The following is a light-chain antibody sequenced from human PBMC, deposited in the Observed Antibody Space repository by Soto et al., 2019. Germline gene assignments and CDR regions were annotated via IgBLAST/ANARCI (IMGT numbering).Light chain of an antibody. Sequence: QSALTQPRSVSGSPGQSVTISCTGTSSDVGGYNYVSWYQQHPGKAPKLMIYDVVKRPSGVPDRFSGSKSGNTASLTISGLQAEDEDDYYCCSYAGSYTLGAFGGGTKLTVL. J-gene: IGLJ2*01. CDR1: SSDVGGYNY. CDR2: DVV. CDR3: CSYAGSYTLGA. V-gene: IGLV2-11*01.